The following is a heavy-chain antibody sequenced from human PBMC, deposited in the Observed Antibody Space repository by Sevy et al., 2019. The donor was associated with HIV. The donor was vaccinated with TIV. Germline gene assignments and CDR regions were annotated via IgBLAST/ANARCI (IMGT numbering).Heavy chain of an antibody. J-gene: IGHJ3*02. CDR3: ARTLRGDFDSSASAFDI. Sequence: SQTISHTCDVSGYSISSGYYGGWIRQPPGKGLEWIRSIYHSGSTYYNPSLKRRVTISVDTSKNQFSLKLRSVTAADTAVYYCARTLRGDFDSSASAFDIWGQGTMVTVSS. D-gene: IGHD3-22*01. CDR1: GYSISSGYY. CDR2: IYHSGST. V-gene: IGHV4-38-2*01.